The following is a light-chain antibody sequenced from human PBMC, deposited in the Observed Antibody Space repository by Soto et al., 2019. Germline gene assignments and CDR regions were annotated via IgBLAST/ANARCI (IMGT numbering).Light chain of an antibody. J-gene: IGKJ5*01. V-gene: IGKV3-20*01. CDR3: QQYGSSPIT. CDR1: QSVSNNY. Sequence: EIVLTQSPGTLSLSPGERATLSCRTSQSVSNNYLAWYQQKPGQAPRLLIYGASSRATGIPDRFSGSGSGTDFTLTISRLEPEDFAVYYCQQYGSSPITFGQGTRLEI. CDR2: GAS.